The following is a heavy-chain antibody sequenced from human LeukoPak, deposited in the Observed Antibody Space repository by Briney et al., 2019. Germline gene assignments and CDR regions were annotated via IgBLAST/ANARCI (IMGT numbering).Heavy chain of an antibody. CDR2: ISSNGDST. Sequence: PGGSLRLSCSVSGFTFSTYTMHWVRQAPGEGLEYVSAISSNGDSTYYAHSVKGRFTISRDNSKNTLYLQMSSLRAEDTAVYYCVKGSCSSASCQFDYWGQGTRVTVSS. D-gene: IGHD2-2*01. CDR1: GFTFSTYT. J-gene: IGHJ4*02. CDR3: VKGSCSSASCQFDY. V-gene: IGHV3-64D*09.